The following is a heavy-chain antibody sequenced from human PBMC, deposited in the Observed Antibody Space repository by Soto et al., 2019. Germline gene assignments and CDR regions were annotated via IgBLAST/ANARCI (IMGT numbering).Heavy chain of an antibody. Sequence: ASVKVSCKTSEYSFGDYYLHWVRQAPEQGVEWMGWINRNDGGTNSPRKFQGRLTMTRDKPITTVYMELSRLRSDDTAVYFCVRDAPSHQSIFDLWGPGTLVTVSS. CDR2: INRNDGGT. CDR3: VRDAPSHQSIFDL. D-gene: IGHD2-2*01. V-gene: IGHV1-2*02. J-gene: IGHJ4*02. CDR1: EYSFGDYY.